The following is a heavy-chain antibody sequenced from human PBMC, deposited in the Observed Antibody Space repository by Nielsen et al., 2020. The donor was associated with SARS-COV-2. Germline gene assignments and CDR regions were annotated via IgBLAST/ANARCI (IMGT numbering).Heavy chain of an antibody. Sequence: SDTLSPPFPVPGCPIISSYWSWFPQPPGKGLEWIGDIYYSGSTNYNPSLKSRVTISVDTSKNQFSLKLSSVTAADTAVYYCARDLFDPWGQGTLVTVSS. V-gene: IGHV4-59*01. CDR2: IYYSGST. J-gene: IGHJ5*02. CDR3: ARDLFDP. CDR1: GCPIISSY.